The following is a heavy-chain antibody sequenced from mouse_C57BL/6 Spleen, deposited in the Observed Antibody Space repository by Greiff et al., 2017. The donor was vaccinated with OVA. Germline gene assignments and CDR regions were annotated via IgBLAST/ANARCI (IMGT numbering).Heavy chain of an antibody. Sequence: EVKLQESGEGLVKPGGSLKLSCAASGFTFSSYAMSWVRQTPEKRLEWVAYISSGGDYIYYADTVKGRFTISRDNARNTLYLQMSSLKSEDTAMYYCTREGYSNRGTWFAYWGQGTLVTVSA. J-gene: IGHJ3*01. V-gene: IGHV5-9-1*02. D-gene: IGHD2-5*01. CDR1: GFTFSSYA. CDR2: ISSGGDYI. CDR3: TREGYSNRGTWFAY.